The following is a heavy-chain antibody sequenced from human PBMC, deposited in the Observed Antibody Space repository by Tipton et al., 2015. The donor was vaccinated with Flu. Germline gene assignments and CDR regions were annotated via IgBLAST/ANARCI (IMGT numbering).Heavy chain of an antibody. CDR2: IYYSGST. Sequence: TLSLTCTVSGGSISSYYWSWIRQPPGKGLEWIGYIYYSGSTNYNPSLKSRVTISVDTSKNQFSLKLSSGTAADTAVYYCARDRGEAGLDSWGQGTLVTVSS. D-gene: IGHD3-10*01. V-gene: IGHV4-59*01. CDR1: GGSISSYY. CDR3: ARDRGEAGLDS. J-gene: IGHJ4*02.